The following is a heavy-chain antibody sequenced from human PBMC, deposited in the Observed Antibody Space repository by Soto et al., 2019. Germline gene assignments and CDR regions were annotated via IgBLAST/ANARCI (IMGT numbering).Heavy chain of an antibody. CDR1: GFTVSSNY. Sequence: EVQLVESGGGLIQPGGSLRLSCAASGFTVSSNYMSWVRQAPGKGLEWVGRIKSKTDGGTTDYAAPVKGRFTISRDDSKNTLYLQMNSLKTEDTAVYYCTAGYSSSWRAFDIWGQGTMVTVSS. CDR3: TAGYSSSWRAFDI. D-gene: IGHD6-13*01. V-gene: IGHV3-15*01. CDR2: IKSKTDGGTT. J-gene: IGHJ3*02.